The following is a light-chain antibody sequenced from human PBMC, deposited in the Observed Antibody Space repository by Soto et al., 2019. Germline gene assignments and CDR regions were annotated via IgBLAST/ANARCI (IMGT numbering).Light chain of an antibody. V-gene: IGKV3-15*01. CDR1: QSVSSN. Sequence: EIVMTQSPATLSVSPGERATLSCRASQSVSSNLAWYQQKPGQAPMLLIYGASTRATGIPATFSGSGSGTEFTLTISSVQSEDFAVYYCQQYNNWPPWTFGEGNKVDIK. J-gene: IGKJ1*01. CDR3: QQYNNWPPWT. CDR2: GAS.